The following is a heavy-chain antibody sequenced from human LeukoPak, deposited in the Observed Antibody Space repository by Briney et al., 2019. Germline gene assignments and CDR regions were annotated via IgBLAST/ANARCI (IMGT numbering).Heavy chain of an antibody. J-gene: IGHJ6*03. Sequence: PSETLSLTCAVYGRSFSGYYWTWIRQTPGRGLEWIGEMNPSGSTNYNPSLKSRVTISVDTSKNQFSLKLSSVTAADTAVYYCARGRQDVTMIVVVMTAVSYYLDVWGKGTTVTVS. D-gene: IGHD3-22*01. V-gene: IGHV4-34*01. CDR3: ARGRQDVTMIVVVMTAVSYYLDV. CDR1: GRSFSGYY. CDR2: MNPSGST.